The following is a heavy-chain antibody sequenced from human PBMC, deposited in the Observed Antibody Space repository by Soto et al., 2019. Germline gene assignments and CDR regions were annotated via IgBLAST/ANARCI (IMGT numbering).Heavy chain of an antibody. Sequence: QVQLVQSGAEVKKPGASVKVSCKASGYTFTSYDINWVRQATGQGLEWMGWMNPNSGNTGYAQKCQGRVNMTRNTTISTAYMELSSLSSEDTAVYYCARGSPFDYGDYEGWFDPWGQGTLVTVSS. D-gene: IGHD4-17*01. J-gene: IGHJ5*02. CDR2: MNPNSGNT. V-gene: IGHV1-8*01. CDR3: ARGSPFDYGDYEGWFDP. CDR1: GYTFTSYD.